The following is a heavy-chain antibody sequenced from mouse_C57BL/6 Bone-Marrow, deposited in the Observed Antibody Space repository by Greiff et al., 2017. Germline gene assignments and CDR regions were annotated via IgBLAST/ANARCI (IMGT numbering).Heavy chain of an antibody. V-gene: IGHV1-78*01. J-gene: IGHJ1*03. CDR1: GYTFTDHT. D-gene: IGHD1-2*01. CDR3: ARWTTAAPADWYFDV. CDR2: IYPRDGST. Sequence: QVQLQQSDAELVKPGASVKISCKVSGYTFTDHTIHWMKQRPEQGLEWIGYIYPRDGSTKYNEKFKGKATLTADKSSSTAYMQLNSLTSEDSAVXCCARWTTAAPADWYFDVWGTGTTVTVSS.